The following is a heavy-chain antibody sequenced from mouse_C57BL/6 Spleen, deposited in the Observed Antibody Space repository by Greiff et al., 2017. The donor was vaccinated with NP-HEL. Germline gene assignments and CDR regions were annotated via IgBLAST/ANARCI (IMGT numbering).Heavy chain of an antibody. Sequence: VQLQQSGPELVKPGASVKISCKASGYTFTDYYMNWVKQSHGKSLEWIGDINPNNGGTSYNQKFKGKATLTVDKSSSTAYMELRSLTSEDSAVYYCARGERAMDYWGQGTSVTVSS. V-gene: IGHV1-26*01. CDR2: INPNNGGT. CDR1: GYTFTDYY. J-gene: IGHJ4*01. CDR3: ARGERAMDY.